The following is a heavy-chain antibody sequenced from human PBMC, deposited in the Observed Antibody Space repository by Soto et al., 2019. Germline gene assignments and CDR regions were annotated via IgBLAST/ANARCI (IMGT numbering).Heavy chain of an antibody. CDR1: GYTFTSYG. Sequence: ASVKVSCKASGYTFTSYGISWVRQAPGKGLEWMGWISAYNGNTNYAQKLQGRVTMTTDTSTSKAYMELRSLRSDDTAVYYCAASPAFGSYYDFWSGYLSDYYYGMDVWGQGTTVTVSS. V-gene: IGHV1-18*01. D-gene: IGHD3-3*01. J-gene: IGHJ6*02. CDR3: AASPAFGSYYDFWSGYLSDYYYGMDV. CDR2: ISAYNGNT.